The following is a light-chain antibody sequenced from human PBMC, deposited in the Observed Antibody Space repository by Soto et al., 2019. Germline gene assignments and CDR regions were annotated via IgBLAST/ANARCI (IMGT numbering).Light chain of an antibody. V-gene: IGKV3-11*01. J-gene: IGKJ4*02. Sequence: EIVLTQSPATLSLSPGERATLSCRASQSVSSYLVWYQQKPGQVPRLLIYDASHRATGIPARFGGSGSGTDVTLTISSLEPEESVVYYCRRRSGWPSTFGGGTKLDIK. CDR3: RRRSGWPST. CDR1: QSVSSY. CDR2: DAS.